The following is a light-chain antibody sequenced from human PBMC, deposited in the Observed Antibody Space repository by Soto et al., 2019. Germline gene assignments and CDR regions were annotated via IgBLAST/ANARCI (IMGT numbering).Light chain of an antibody. V-gene: IGLV2-14*03. Sequence: QSALTQPASVSGSPGQSITISCTGTSIDIGTYSYVSWYQQHPGKAPKLMISDVTNRPSGVSNRFSGSKSGNTASLTISGLQADDEADYYCSSYTTYTTFVFGTGTKVTVL. CDR2: DVT. CDR1: SIDIGTYSY. CDR3: SSYTTYTTFV. J-gene: IGLJ1*01.